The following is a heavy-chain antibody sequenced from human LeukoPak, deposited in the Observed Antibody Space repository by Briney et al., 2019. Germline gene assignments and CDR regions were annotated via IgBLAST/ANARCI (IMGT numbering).Heavy chain of an antibody. CDR1: GGSISSSNW. J-gene: IGHJ4*02. CDR3: ADVRGVIINAFGY. CDR2: IYHSGST. V-gene: IGHV4-4*02. D-gene: IGHD3-10*02. Sequence: SGTLSLTCAVSGGSISSSNWWSWVRQPPGKGLEWIGEIYHSGSTNYNPSLKSRVTISVDKSKNQFSLKLSSVTAADTAVYYCADVRGVIINAFGYWGQGTLVTVSS.